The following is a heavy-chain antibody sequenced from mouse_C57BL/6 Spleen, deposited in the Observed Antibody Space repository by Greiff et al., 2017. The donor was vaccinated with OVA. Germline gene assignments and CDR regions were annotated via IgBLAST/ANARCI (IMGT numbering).Heavy chain of an antibody. J-gene: IGHJ3*01. D-gene: IGHD4-1*01. CDR1: GYAFSSSW. V-gene: IGHV1-82*01. CDR2: IYPGDGDT. CDR3: HNWDPAWFAY. Sequence: VQLQQSGPELVKPGASVKISCKASGYAFSSSWMNWVKQRPGTGLEWIGRIYPGDGDTNYNGKFKGKATLTADKSSSTAYMQLSSLTSEDSAVYFCHNWDPAWFAYWGQGTLVTVSA.